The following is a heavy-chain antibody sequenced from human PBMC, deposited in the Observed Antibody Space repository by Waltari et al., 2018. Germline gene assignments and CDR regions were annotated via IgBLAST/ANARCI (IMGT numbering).Heavy chain of an antibody. CDR3: ARTWTGVGVDY. J-gene: IGHJ4*02. Sequence: QVQLVQSGAEVKKPGASVKVSCKASGYTFTGYYMHWVRQAPGQGLEWMGRTNPTSGGTTCDQKFRDRATMTRNTSISTAYMERSRRRSDDPAVYYGARTWTGVGVDYWGQGTLVTVSS. D-gene: IGHD3-16*01. V-gene: IGHV1-2*06. CDR2: TNPTSGGT. CDR1: GYTFTGYY.